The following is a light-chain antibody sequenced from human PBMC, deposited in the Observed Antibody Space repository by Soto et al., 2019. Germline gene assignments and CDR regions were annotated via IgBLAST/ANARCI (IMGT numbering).Light chain of an antibody. CDR1: QSVSSSY. CDR2: GAS. J-gene: IGKJ1*01. Sequence: EIVLTQSPGTLSLSPGERATLSCRASQSVSSSYLAWYQQKPGQAPRLLIYGASSRATGIPDRFSGSGSGTDFTLNISRLEPEDFAVYYCQQYGSSTWTCGQGTKVEIK. V-gene: IGKV3-20*01. CDR3: QQYGSSTWT.